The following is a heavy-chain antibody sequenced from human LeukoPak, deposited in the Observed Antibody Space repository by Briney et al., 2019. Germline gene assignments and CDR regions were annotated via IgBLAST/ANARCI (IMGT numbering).Heavy chain of an antibody. CDR1: GYTFTSYA. CDR2: INTNTGNP. D-gene: IGHD6-13*01. J-gene: IGHJ5*02. Sequence: ASVTVSCKASGYTFTSYAMNWVRQAPGQGLEWMGWINTNTGNPTYAQGFTGRFVFSLDTSVSTAYLQISSLKAEDTAVYYCARVAYSSSSNWFDPWGQGTLVTVSS. CDR3: ARVAYSSSSNWFDP. V-gene: IGHV7-4-1*02.